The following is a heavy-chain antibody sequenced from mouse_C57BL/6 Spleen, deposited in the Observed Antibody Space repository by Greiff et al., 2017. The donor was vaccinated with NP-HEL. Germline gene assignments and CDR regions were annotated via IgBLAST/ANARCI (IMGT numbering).Heavy chain of an antibody. CDR1: GFTFSDYY. CDR3: ARHGDGYYVEWYFDV. J-gene: IGHJ1*03. V-gene: IGHV5-12*01. D-gene: IGHD2-3*01. Sequence: EVKLMESGGGLVQPGGSLKLSCAASGFTFSDYYMYWVRQTPEKRLEWVAYISNGGGSTYYPDTVKGRFTISRDNAKNTLYLQMSRLKSEDTAMYYCARHGDGYYVEWYFDVWGTGTTVTVSS. CDR2: ISNGGGST.